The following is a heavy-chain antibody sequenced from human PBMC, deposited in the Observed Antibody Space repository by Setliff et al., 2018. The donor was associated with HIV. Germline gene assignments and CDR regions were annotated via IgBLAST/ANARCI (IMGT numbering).Heavy chain of an antibody. Sequence: GGSLRLSCAASGSGVSGFAMHWIRQVSGKGLEWVGRVRSRVNRYATDYAVSVKGRFIISRDGSRNTAYLQMNNLKTEDTAIYYCAAPNHDYGYHFDYWGLGILVTVSS. CDR3: AAPNHDYGYHFDY. V-gene: IGHV3-73*01. CDR2: VRSRVNRYAT. J-gene: IGHJ4*02. D-gene: IGHD4-17*01. CDR1: GSGVSGFA.